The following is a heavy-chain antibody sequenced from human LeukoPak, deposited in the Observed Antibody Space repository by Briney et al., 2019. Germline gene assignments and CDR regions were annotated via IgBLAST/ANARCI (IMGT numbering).Heavy chain of an antibody. V-gene: IGHV4-39*01. CDR3: ARRGPLLLWFDP. CDR2: IYYSGST. CDR1: GGSFSGYY. Sequence: SETLSLTCAVYGGSFSGYYWGWIRQPPGKGLEWIGSIYYSGSTYYNPSLKSRVTISVDTSKNQFSLKLSSVTAADTAVYYCARRGPLLLWFDPWGQGTLVTVSS. J-gene: IGHJ5*02. D-gene: IGHD2-15*01.